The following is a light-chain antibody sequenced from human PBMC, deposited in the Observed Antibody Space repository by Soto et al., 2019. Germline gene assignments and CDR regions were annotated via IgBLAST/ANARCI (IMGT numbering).Light chain of an antibody. J-gene: IGKJ5*01. CDR3: QQYDNLTLI. CDR2: DAS. CDR1: QDIRKY. V-gene: IGKV1-33*01. Sequence: IHMTQSPSSLSASVVDRGTITCRATQDIRKYLNWYQQKPGKAPKLLIYDASSLETGVPSRFSGSGSGTDFTFTISSMKNEDFETYYCQQYDNLTLIFGHGTRLEIK.